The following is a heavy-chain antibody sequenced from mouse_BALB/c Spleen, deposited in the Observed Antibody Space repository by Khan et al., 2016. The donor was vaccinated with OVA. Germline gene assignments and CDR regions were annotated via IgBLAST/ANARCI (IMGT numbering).Heavy chain of an antibody. Sequence: QVQLKQSGAELAKPGASVKMSCKASGYTFTTYWMHWVKQRPGQGLEWIGYINPTSGYTDYTEKFKDRATLSVDKSSSTAYMQLSSLTSEDSAVYYCTRDRIDYWGQGTTLTVSS. J-gene: IGHJ2*01. CDR1: GYTFTTYW. CDR3: TRDRIDY. CDR2: INPTSGYT. V-gene: IGHV1-7*01.